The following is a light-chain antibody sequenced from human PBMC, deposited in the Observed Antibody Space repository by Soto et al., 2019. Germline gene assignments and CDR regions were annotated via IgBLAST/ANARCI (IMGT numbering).Light chain of an antibody. J-gene: IGKJ5*01. CDR3: QQRSNT. CDR1: QSVNYY. CDR2: EAS. V-gene: IGKV3-11*01. Sequence: EIVLTQSPCKLSFSPGERSTLSCSASQSVNYYLAWSQQKPGQATRLLIYEASNRATGIPARFSASGSGTDFTLTISSLEPEDFAVYYCQQRSNTFGQGTRLEI.